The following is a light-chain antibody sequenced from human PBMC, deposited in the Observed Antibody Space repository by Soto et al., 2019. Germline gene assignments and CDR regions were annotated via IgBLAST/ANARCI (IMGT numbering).Light chain of an antibody. CDR3: QSYDGGVQV. V-gene: IGLV6-57*04. CDR1: SGSIATYY. J-gene: IGLJ2*01. CDR2: GDN. Sequence: NFMLTQRHSVSESPGETVTISCTRSSGSIATYYVQWYQQRPGSAPTAVIHGDNQRPPGVPDRFSGSIDSSANSASLTISGLKAEDEADYYCQSYDGGVQVFGGGTKVTVL.